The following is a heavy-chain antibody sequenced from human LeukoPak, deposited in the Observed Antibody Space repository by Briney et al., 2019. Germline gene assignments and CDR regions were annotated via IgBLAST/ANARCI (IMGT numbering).Heavy chain of an antibody. V-gene: IGHV1-69*04. J-gene: IGHJ6*02. CDR2: IIPILGIA. D-gene: IGHD3-9*01. CDR3: ARVEVETGYYYYYGMDV. CDR1: GGTFSSYA. Sequence: SVKVSCKASGGTFSSYAISWVRQAPGQGLEWMGRIIPILGIANYAQKFQGRVTITEDKSTSTAYMELSSLRSEDTAVYYCARVEVETGYYYYYGMDVWGQGTTVTVSS.